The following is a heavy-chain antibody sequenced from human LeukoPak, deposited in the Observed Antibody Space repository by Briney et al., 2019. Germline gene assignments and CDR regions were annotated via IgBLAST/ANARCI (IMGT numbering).Heavy chain of an antibody. V-gene: IGHV6-1*01. CDR2: TYYRSRWYH. J-gene: IGHJ5*02. CDR3: VRDRSPKWFDP. CDR1: GDSVSSNSAA. Sequence: PSQTLSLTCAISGDSVSSNSAAWNCIRQSPSRGLEWLGRTYYRSRWYHEYAISVKSRIIINPDTSKNQFSLQLNSVTPEDTAVYYCVRDRSPKWFDPWGQGTLVTV.